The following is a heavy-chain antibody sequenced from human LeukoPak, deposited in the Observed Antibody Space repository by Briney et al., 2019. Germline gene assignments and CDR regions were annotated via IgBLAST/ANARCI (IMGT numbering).Heavy chain of an antibody. CDR2: IYYSGST. J-gene: IGHJ6*02. D-gene: IGHD3-3*01. CDR3: ARHLKFIGVVIRSGMDV. Sequence: PSQTLSLTCTVSGGSISSGGYYWSWIRQHPGKGLEWIGYIYYSGSTYYNPSLKSRVTISVDTSKNQFSLKLSSVTAADTAVYYCARHLKFIGVVIRSGMDVWGQGTTVTVSS. CDR1: GGSISSGGYY. V-gene: IGHV4-31*03.